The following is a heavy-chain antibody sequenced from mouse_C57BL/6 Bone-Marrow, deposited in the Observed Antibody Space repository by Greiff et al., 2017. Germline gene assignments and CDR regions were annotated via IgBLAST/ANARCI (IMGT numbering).Heavy chain of an antibody. CDR3: ARHGTTAAY. J-gene: IGHJ3*01. D-gene: IGHD1-2*01. CDR2: ISSGGSYT. V-gene: IGHV5-6*01. CDR1: GFTFSSYG. Sequence: EVQLVESGGDLVKPGGSLKLSCAASGFTFSSYGMSWVRQTPDKRLEWVATISSGGSYTYYPDSVKGRFTISRDNAKNTLYQQMSSLKSEDTAMYYCARHGTTAAYWGQGTLVTVSA.